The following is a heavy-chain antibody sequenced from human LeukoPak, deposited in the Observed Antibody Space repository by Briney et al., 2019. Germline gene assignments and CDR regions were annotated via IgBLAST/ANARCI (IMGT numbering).Heavy chain of an antibody. V-gene: IGHV1-2*02. J-gene: IGHJ4*02. D-gene: IGHD2/OR15-2a*01. CDR3: ARVREYYYFDY. CDR2: INPNSGGT. CDR1: GYTFTGYF. Sequence: ASVKVSCKASGYTFTGYFMHWVRQAPGQGPEWMGWINPNSGGTNYAQKFQGRVIMTRDTSISTAYMELSRLRSDDTAVYYCARVREYYYFDYWGQGTLVTVSS.